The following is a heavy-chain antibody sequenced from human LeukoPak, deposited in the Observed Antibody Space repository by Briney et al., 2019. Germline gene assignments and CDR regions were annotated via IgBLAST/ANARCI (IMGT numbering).Heavy chain of an antibody. V-gene: IGHV3-48*03. D-gene: IGHD4-23*01. Sequence: GGSLRLSCAASGFAFSSYEMNWVRQAPGKGLEWVSYISSSGSTRYYADSFKGRFTISRDNAKNSLYLQMTSLSAEDTAVYYCASTPVGGDYFDYWGQGTLVTVSS. CDR1: GFAFSSYE. CDR3: ASTPVGGDYFDY. J-gene: IGHJ4*02. CDR2: ISSSGSTR.